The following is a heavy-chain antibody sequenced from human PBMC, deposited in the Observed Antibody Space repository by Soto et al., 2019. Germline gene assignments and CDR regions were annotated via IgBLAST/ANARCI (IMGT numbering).Heavy chain of an antibody. J-gene: IGHJ6*02. V-gene: IGHV3-23*01. CDR1: GFTFSSYA. D-gene: IGHD6-13*01. CDR2: ISGSGYST. CDR3: AKVEAAAGTTTYYYYYGMDV. Sequence: GGSLRLSCAASGFTFSSYAFSWVRQAPGKGLEWVSGISGSGYSTYYADYVKGRFTISRDNSENTLYLQMISLRAEDTAVYYCAKVEAAAGTTTYYYYYGMDVWGQGTTVTVSS.